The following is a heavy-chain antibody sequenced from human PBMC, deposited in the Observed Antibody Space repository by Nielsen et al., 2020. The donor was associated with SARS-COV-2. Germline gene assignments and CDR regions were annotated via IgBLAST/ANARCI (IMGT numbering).Heavy chain of an antibody. CDR3: ARDPFYYDFWSGPSLRGSYGMDV. CDR1: GFTFSDYY. D-gene: IGHD3-3*01. V-gene: IGHV3-11*01. Sequence: GGSLRLSCAASGFTFSDYYMSWIRQAPGKGLEWVSYISSSGSTIYYADSVKGRFTISRDNAKNSLYLQMNSLRAEDTAVYYCARDPFYYDFWSGPSLRGSYGMDVWGQGTTVTVSS. CDR2: ISSSGSTI. J-gene: IGHJ6*02.